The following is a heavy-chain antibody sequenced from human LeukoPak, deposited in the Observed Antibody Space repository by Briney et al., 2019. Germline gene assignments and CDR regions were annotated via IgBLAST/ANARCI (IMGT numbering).Heavy chain of an antibody. CDR3: ARLMVRGVTRGAPFDA. V-gene: IGHV4-59*01. J-gene: IGHJ5*02. CDR2: VHYSGMT. CDR1: GGSISRYY. Sequence: PSETLSLTCTVSGGSISRYYWAWIRQSPGKGLEWIGNVHYSGMTNYNPSLKSRVTISVDTSENHFSLKLSSVTAADTAVYYCARLMVRGVTRGAPFDAWGQGTLVTVSS. D-gene: IGHD3-10*01.